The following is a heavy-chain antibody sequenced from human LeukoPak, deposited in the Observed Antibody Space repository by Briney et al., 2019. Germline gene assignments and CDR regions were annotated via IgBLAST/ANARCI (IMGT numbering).Heavy chain of an antibody. Sequence: SETLSLTCTVSGGSISSHYWSWIRQPPGKGLEWIGYIYYSGSTNYNPSLKSRVTISVDTSKNQFSLKLSSVTAADTAVYYCARLLTTVTYAAFDIWGQGTMVTVSS. J-gene: IGHJ3*02. D-gene: IGHD4-17*01. V-gene: IGHV4-59*08. CDR3: ARLLTTVTYAAFDI. CDR2: IYYSGST. CDR1: GGSISSHY.